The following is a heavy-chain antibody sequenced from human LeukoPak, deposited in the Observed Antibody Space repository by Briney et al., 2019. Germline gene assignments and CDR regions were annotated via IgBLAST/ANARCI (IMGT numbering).Heavy chain of an antibody. CDR1: GGSFSSYA. D-gene: IGHD1-26*01. CDR2: ITPVYGTA. J-gene: IGHJ6*03. V-gene: IGHV1-69*06. CDR3: ARSGSYYYYYMDV. Sequence: ASVKVSCKASGGSFSSYAISWVRQAPGQGLEWMGGITPVYGTANKAQKFQDRVTITADISTRTAYMELRSLRSEDTAVYNCARSGSYYYYYMDVWGKGTTVTVSS.